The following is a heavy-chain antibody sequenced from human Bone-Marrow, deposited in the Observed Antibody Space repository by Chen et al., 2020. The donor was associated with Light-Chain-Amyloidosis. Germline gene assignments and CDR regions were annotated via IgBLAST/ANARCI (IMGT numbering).Heavy chain of an antibody. Sequence: EVQLVESGGGLIQPGGSLRLSCAASGFTVSSNYMSWVRQAPGKGLEWVSVIYSAGSTYYAASVKGRFTISRDNSKNPVYLQINSLRAADTPVYYLAMAEKQCLVQRCCAFDIWGQGIMVTVSS. CDR2: IYSAGST. CDR1: GFTVSSNY. V-gene: IGHV3-53*01. D-gene: IGHD6-19*01. CDR3: AMAEKQCLVQRCCAFDI. J-gene: IGHJ3*02.